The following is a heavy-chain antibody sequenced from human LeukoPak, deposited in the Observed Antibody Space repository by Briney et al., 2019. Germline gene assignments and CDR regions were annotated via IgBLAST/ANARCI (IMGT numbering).Heavy chain of an antibody. CDR3: ARVGRYCSSTSCYKYYFDY. D-gene: IGHD2-2*01. Sequence: ASVKVSCKASGYTFTSYDINWVRQATGQGLEWMGWMNPNSGNTGYAQKFQGRVTMTRNTSISTAYMELSSLRSEDTAVYYCARVGRYCSSTSCYKYYFDYWGQGTLVTVSS. CDR2: MNPNSGNT. V-gene: IGHV1-8*01. J-gene: IGHJ4*02. CDR1: GYTFTSYD.